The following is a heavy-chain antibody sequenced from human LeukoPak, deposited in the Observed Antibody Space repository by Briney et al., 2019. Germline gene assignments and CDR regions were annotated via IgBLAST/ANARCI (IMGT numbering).Heavy chain of an antibody. D-gene: IGHD2-2*01. J-gene: IGHJ5*02. CDR1: DGSFSDSY. Sequence: PSETLSLTCTVSDGSFSDSYWSWLRQPAGKGLEWIGRIYTSGSTNYNPSLKSRVTMSVDMSKNQFSLKLSSVTAADTAVYYCARDCSSTSCFDPWGQGTLVTVSS. CDR2: IYTSGST. V-gene: IGHV4-4*07. CDR3: ARDCSSTSCFDP.